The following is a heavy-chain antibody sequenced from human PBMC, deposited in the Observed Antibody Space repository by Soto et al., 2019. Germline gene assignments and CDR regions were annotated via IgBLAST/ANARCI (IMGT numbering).Heavy chain of an antibody. CDR2: INHSGST. CDR3: ARDISGNDAFDI. J-gene: IGHJ3*02. D-gene: IGHD6-25*01. V-gene: IGHV4-34*01. Sequence: SETLSLTCAVYGGSFSGYYWSWIRQPPGKGLEWIGEINHSGSTNYNPSLKSRVTISVDTSKNQFSLKLSSVTAADTAVYYCARDISGNDAFDIWGQGTMVTVSS. CDR1: GGSFSGYY.